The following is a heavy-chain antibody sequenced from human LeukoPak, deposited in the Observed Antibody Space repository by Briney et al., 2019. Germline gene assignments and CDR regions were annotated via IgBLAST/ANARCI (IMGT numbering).Heavy chain of an antibody. CDR1: GYTFTSNY. V-gene: IGHV1-46*01. CDR2: ISPSGGST. CDR3: AREIAAAGILMFDP. D-gene: IGHD6-13*01. J-gene: IGHJ5*02. Sequence: ASVKVSCKAFGYTFTSNYMHWVRQAPGQGPEWMGVISPSGGSTTYAQKFQGRVTLTRDMSTSTDYLELSSLRSEDTAVYYCAREIAAAGILMFDPWGQGTLVTVSS.